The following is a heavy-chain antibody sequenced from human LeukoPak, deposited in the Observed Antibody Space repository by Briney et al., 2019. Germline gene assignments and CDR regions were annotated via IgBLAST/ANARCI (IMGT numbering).Heavy chain of an antibody. V-gene: IGHV3-20*04. J-gene: IGHJ3*02. Sequence: GGSLRLSCAASGFTFDDYGMSWVRQAPGKGLEWVSGINWNGGSTGYADSVKGRFTISRDNAKNSLYLQMNSLRAEDTALYYCARGDEAGYNVAFDIWGQGTMVTVSS. CDR1: GFTFDDYG. CDR3: ARGDEAGYNVAFDI. CDR2: INWNGGST. D-gene: IGHD3-10*01.